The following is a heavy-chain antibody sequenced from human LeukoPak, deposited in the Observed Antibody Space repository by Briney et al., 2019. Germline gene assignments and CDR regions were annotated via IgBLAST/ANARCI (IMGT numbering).Heavy chain of an antibody. CDR1: GGSINSGSYY. Sequence: SETLSLTCTVSGGSINSGSYYWGWIRQPPGKGLEWIGYVYYSGSTNYNPSLKNRVTISVDTSKNQFSLKLSSVTAADTAVYYCARSELLWFGGVNSGFDYWGQGTLVTVSS. CDR3: ARSELLWFGGVNSGFDY. CDR2: VYYSGST. D-gene: IGHD3-10*01. J-gene: IGHJ4*02. V-gene: IGHV4-61*01.